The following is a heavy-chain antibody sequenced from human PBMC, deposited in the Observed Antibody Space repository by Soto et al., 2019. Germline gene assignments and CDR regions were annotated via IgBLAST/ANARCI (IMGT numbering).Heavy chain of an antibody. CDR1: RYTFSTYA. D-gene: IGHD6-19*01. V-gene: IGHV1-3*01. CDR3: ARDGAVAGGINFDY. Sequence: ASVKVSCKASRYTFSTYAIHWVRQAPGQRLEWIGWINAGNGNTKYSQKFQGRVTITRDTSASTAYMELSSLRSEDTAVYYCARDGAVAGGINFDYWGQGTLVTVSS. J-gene: IGHJ4*02. CDR2: INAGNGNT.